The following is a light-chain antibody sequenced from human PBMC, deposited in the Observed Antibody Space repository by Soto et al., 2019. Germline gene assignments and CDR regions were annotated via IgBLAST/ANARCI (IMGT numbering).Light chain of an antibody. J-gene: IGLJ1*01. CDR1: SSDVGGYKF. Sequence: QSVLTQPASVSGSPGQSITISCTGTSSDVGGYKFVSWYQHHPGTVPKVIIYETSKRPSGVSDRFSSSKSGNTASLTISGLQAEDEADYYCFSFTSTNTHVFGSGTKVTVL. CDR2: ETS. CDR3: FSFTSTNTHV. V-gene: IGLV2-14*01.